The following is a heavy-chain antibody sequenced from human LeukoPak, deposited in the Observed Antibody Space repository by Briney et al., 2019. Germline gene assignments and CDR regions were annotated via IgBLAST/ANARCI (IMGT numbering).Heavy chain of an antibody. V-gene: IGHV3-73*01. CDR3: TLYNWYENGFDP. Sequence: GGSLRHSCAVSGFTFSGSAMHRVRQASGKGLEWVGRIRSKANHYATAYAASVKGRFTVSRDDSKNTAYLQMNSLKTEDTAVYYCTLYNWYENGFDPWGQGTLVTISS. J-gene: IGHJ5*02. CDR2: IRSKANHYAT. CDR1: GFTFSGSA. D-gene: IGHD1-1*01.